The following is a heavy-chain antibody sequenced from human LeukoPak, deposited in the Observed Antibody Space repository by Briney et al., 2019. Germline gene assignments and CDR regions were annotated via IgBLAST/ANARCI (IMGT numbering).Heavy chain of an antibody. CDR1: GGSISSGGYS. D-gene: IGHD2-15*01. J-gene: IGHJ3*02. V-gene: IGHV4-30-2*01. CDR2: IYHSGST. Sequence: SETLSLTCAVSGGSISSGGYSWSWIRQPPGKGLEWIGYIYHSGSTYYNPSLKSRVTISVDRSKSQLSLKLSSVTAADTAVYYCARDHCSGGSCYSGPGAFDIWGQGTMVTVSS. CDR3: ARDHCSGGSCYSGPGAFDI.